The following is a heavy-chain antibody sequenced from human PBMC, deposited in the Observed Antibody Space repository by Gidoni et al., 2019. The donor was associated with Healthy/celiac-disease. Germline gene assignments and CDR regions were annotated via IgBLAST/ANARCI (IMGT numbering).Heavy chain of an antibody. CDR1: GFPFISYA. Sequence: QVQLVASWGGVVQPGRSLRLSCAASGFPFISYAMHWVRQAPGKGLEWVAVISDDGSNKYYADYVKCRFTISRDNSKNTLYLQMNSLRAEDTAVYYCARGEVGAKAYWGQGTLVTVSS. CDR2: ISDDGSNK. D-gene: IGHD1-26*01. CDR3: ARGEVGAKAY. J-gene: IGHJ4*02. V-gene: IGHV3-30-3*01.